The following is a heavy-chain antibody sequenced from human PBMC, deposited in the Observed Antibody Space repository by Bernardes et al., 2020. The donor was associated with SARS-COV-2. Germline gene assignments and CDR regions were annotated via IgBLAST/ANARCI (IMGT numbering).Heavy chain of an antibody. CDR1: GFTFTNAW. CDR3: TTDLHDYGDLDY. CDR2: IKRKSDGGTT. Sequence: GSLRLSCAASGFTFTNAWMSWVRQAPGKGLEWVGRIKRKSDGGTTDYAAPVKGRFTISRDDSKNTLYLQMSSLKTEDTAVYYCTTDLHDYGDLDYWGQGTLVTVSS. V-gene: IGHV3-15*01. D-gene: IGHD4-17*01. J-gene: IGHJ4*02.